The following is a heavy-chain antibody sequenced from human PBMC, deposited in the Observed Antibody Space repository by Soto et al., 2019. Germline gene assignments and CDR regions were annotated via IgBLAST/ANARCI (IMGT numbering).Heavy chain of an antibody. V-gene: IGHV1-69*04. D-gene: IGHD4-17*01. CDR3: ARGAYGDHSGLDV. Sequence: QVQLVQSGAEVKKPGSSVKVSCKASGGTFSSYSVSWLRQAPGQGLEWMGRIIPILHITNYAQKFQGRVTITADTSTDTAHMELSSLRSDDTAGYYCARGAYGDHSGLDVWGQGTTVPVSS. J-gene: IGHJ6*02. CDR2: IIPILHIT. CDR1: GGTFSSYS.